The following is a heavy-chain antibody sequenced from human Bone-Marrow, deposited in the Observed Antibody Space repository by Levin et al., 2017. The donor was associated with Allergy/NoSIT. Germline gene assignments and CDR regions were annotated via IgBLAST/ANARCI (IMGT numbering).Heavy chain of an antibody. CDR2: ISASDGDT. J-gene: IGHJ4*02. CDR1: GYIFKNYG. CDR3: AREVRYCNDGSCYSQSTSDN. Sequence: GASVKVSCKASGYIFKNYGISWVRQAPGQGPEWVGRISASDGDTDFAQKFQGRVTLTTDTSTNTAHMELRTLRSDDTAVYYCAREVRYCNDGSCYSQSTSDNWGQGTLVTVSS. D-gene: IGHD2-15*01. V-gene: IGHV1-18*04.